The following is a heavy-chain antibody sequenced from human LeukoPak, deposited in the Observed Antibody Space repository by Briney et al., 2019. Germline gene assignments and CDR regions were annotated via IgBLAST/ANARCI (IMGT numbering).Heavy chain of an antibody. V-gene: IGHV1-2*02. CDR2: INPNSGGT. CDR3: ARDRGYSYARYYFDY. J-gene: IGHJ4*02. D-gene: IGHD5-18*01. CDR1: GYTFTGYY. Sequence: ASVKVSCKASGYTFTGYYTHWVRQAPGQGLEWMGWINPNSGGTSFAQKFQDRVTMTRDTSISTAYMELSRLRSDDTAVYYCARDRGYSYARYYFDYWGQGTLVTVYS.